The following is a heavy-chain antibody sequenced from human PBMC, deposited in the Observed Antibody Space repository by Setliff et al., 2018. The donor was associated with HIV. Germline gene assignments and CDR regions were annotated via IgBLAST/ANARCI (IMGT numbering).Heavy chain of an antibody. Sequence: QPGGSLRLSCVASGFTLDDYVMHWVRQAPGKGLVWVSRISADGSDTSYADSVKGRLTISRDNAMNTAYLQMNSLRGEDTALYYCSLGYCSGGSCYSDPEVAFDIWGQGTMVTVSS. CDR3: SLGYCSGGSCYSDPEVAFDI. J-gene: IGHJ3*02. CDR1: GFTLDDYV. CDR2: ISADGSDT. V-gene: IGHV3-74*01. D-gene: IGHD2-15*01.